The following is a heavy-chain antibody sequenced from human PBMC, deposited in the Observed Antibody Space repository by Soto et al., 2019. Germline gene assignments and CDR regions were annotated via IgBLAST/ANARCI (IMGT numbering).Heavy chain of an antibody. CDR3: ARDYYDSSGYYPESEAFNDY. CDR1: GYTFTSYG. D-gene: IGHD3-22*01. V-gene: IGHV1-18*01. Sequence: ASVKVSCKASGYTFTSYGISWLRQAPGQGLEWMGWISAYNGNTNYAQKLQGRVTMTTDTSTSTAYMELRSLRSDDTAVYYCARDYYDSSGYYPESEAFNDYWGQGTLVTVSS. CDR2: ISAYNGNT. J-gene: IGHJ4*02.